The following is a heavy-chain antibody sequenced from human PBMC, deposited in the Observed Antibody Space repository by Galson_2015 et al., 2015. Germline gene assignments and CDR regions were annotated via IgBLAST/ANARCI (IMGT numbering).Heavy chain of an antibody. V-gene: IGHV1-69*13. CDR3: ARGAYYYDSSGYSLRFGYFDL. CDR1: GGTFSSYA. J-gene: IGHJ2*01. CDR2: IIPIFGTA. D-gene: IGHD3-22*01. Sequence: SVKVSCKASGGTFSSYAISWVRQAPGQGLEWMGGIIPIFGTANYAQKFQGRVTITADESTSTAYMELSSLRSEDTAVYYCARGAYYYDSSGYSLRFGYFDLWGRGTLVTVSS.